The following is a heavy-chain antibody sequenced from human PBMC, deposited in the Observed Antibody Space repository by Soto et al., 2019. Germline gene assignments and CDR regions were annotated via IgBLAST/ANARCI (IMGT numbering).Heavy chain of an antibody. D-gene: IGHD3-22*01. CDR1: GFSLSTSGVG. V-gene: IGHV2-5*02. CDR3: AHSLIGYYYDSSGSNWFDP. CDR2: IYWDDDK. Sequence: QITLKESGPPLVKPTQTLTLTCTFSGFSLSTSGVGVGWIRQPPGKALEWLALIYWDDDKRYSPSLKSRLTIPKDTPXTXAXXTMTNMDPVDTATYYCAHSLIGYYYDSSGSNWFDPWGQGTLVTVSS. J-gene: IGHJ5*02.